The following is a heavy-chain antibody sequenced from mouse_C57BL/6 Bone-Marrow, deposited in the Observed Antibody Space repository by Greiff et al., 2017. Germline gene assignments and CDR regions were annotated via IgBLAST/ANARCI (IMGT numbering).Heavy chain of an antibody. CDR3: ARWYYGSKDY. J-gene: IGHJ2*01. Sequence: QVQLQQPGAELVMPGASVKLSCKASGYTFTSYWMHWVKQRPGPGLEWIGEIDPSDSYTNYNQKFKGKSTLTVDKSSSTAYMQLSSLTSEDSAVYYCARWYYGSKDYWGQGTTRTVSS. V-gene: IGHV1-69*01. CDR2: IDPSDSYT. CDR1: GYTFTSYW. D-gene: IGHD1-1*01.